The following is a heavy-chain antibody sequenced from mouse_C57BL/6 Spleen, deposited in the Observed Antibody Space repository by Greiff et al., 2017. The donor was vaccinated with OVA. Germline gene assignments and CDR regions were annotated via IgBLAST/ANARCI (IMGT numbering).Heavy chain of an antibody. D-gene: IGHD1-1*01. J-gene: IGHJ2*01. CDR1: GFTFSSYG. V-gene: IGHV5-6*02. CDR3: ERREAYYGSSYYFDY. CDR2: ISSGGSYT. Sequence: EVKLVESGGDLVKPGGSLKLSCAASGFTFSSYGMSWVRQTPDKRLEWVATISSGGSYTYYPDSVKGRFTISRDNAKNTLYLQMSSLKSEDTAMYYCERREAYYGSSYYFDYWGQGTTLTVSS.